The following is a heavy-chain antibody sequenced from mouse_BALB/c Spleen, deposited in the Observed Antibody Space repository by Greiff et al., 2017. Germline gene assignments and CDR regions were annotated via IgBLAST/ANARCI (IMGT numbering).Heavy chain of an antibody. CDR1: GYSFTGYY. Sequence: EVKLVESGPDLVKPGASVKISCKASGYSFTGYYMHWVKQSHGKSLEWIGRVNPNNGGTSYNQKFKGKAILTVDKSSSTAYMELRSLTSEDSAVYYCARSTMITPWFADWGQGTLVTVSA. CDR3: ARSTMITPWFAD. D-gene: IGHD2-4*01. J-gene: IGHJ3*01. CDR2: VNPNNGGT. V-gene: IGHV1-26*01.